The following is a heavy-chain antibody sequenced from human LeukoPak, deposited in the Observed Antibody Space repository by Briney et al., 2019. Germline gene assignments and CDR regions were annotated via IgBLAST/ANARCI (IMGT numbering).Heavy chain of an antibody. CDR1: GFTFSIYA. CDR2: IGGSGGST. J-gene: IGHJ4*02. D-gene: IGHD3-22*01. CDR3: AKDRLPYYDTSAYDY. Sequence: GGSLRLSCAASGFTFSIYAMTWVRQAPGKGLEWVSVIGGSGGSTYYADSVRGRFTISRDNSKNTLYPQMNSLRAEDTAVYHCAKDRLPYYDTSAYDYWGQGTLVTVSS. V-gene: IGHV3-23*01.